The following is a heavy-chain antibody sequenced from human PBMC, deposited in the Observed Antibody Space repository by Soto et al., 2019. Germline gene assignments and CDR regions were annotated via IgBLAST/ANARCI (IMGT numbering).Heavy chain of an antibody. D-gene: IGHD3-10*01. Sequence: PGGSLRLSCAASGFTFSSYSMNWVRQAPGKGLEWVSYISSSSSTIYYADSVKGRFTISRDNAKKSLFLQVNGLRADDTAIYYCAKTRVADSGYYFDHWGQGTMVTVSS. CDR2: ISSSSSTI. CDR1: GFTFSSYS. CDR3: AKTRVADSGYYFDH. J-gene: IGHJ4*02. V-gene: IGHV3-48*04.